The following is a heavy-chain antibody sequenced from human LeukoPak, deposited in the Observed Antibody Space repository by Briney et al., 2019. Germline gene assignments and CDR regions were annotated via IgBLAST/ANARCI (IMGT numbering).Heavy chain of an antibody. J-gene: IGHJ4*02. V-gene: IGHV3-7*01. CDR1: GFTFSNYW. Sequence: GGSLRLFCAASGFTFSNYWMTWVRQAPGKGLEWVANIGQDGGETYYVDSVKGRFTISRDNPKDTLYLQMNSLGAEDTALYYRARLRGGSYWGRGTLVTVSS. D-gene: IGHD2-15*01. CDR3: ARLRGGSY. CDR2: IGQDGGET.